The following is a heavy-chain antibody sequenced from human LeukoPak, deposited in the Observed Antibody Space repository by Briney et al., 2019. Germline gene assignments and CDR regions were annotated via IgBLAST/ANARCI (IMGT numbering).Heavy chain of an antibody. CDR2: INSDGSST. J-gene: IGHJ4*02. Sequence: GGSLRLSCAASGFTFSSYWMHWVRQAPGKGLVWVSRINSDGSSTNYADSVKGRFTISRDNAKNTLYLQMNSLRAEDTAVYYCASLYYYDSSGYLPFDYWGQGTLVTVSS. CDR3: ASLYYYDSSGYLPFDY. D-gene: IGHD3-22*01. CDR1: GFTFSSYW. V-gene: IGHV3-74*01.